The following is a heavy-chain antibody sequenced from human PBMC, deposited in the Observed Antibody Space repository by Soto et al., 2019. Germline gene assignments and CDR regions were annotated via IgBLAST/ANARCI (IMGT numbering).Heavy chain of an antibody. J-gene: IGHJ3*02. CDR3: AKYGYIWGSYRPNDALDI. D-gene: IGHD3-16*02. Sequence: GGSLRLSCAASGFTFSNYAMSWVRQAPGKGLECVSGISGSGGSTYYADSVKGRFTISRDNSKNTLYLQMNSLRVEDTAAYYCAKYGYIWGSYRPNDALDIWGHGTVVTVSS. CDR2: ISGSGGST. V-gene: IGHV3-23*01. CDR1: GFTFSNYA.